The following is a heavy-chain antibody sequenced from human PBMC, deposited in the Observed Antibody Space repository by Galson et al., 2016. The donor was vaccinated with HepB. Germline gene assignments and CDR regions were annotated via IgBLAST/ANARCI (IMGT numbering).Heavy chain of an antibody. Sequence: KASGGTFSNYAISWVRQAPGQGLEWMGGIIPIFGTTNYAQRFRGRVTITADKSTRTAYMELSSLRSEDTAVYYCARTGSTSTRYYYYGMDVWGQGTTVTVSS. D-gene: IGHD2-2*01. CDR3: ARTGSTSTRYYYYGMDV. CDR1: GGTFSNYA. V-gene: IGHV1-69*06. CDR2: IIPIFGTT. J-gene: IGHJ6*02.